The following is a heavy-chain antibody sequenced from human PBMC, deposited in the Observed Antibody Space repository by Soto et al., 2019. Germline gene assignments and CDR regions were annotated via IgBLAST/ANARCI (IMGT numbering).Heavy chain of an antibody. CDR3: ARDLQYSRLFYGMDV. J-gene: IGHJ6*02. V-gene: IGHV4-31*03. CDR2: IYYSGST. Sequence: PSETLSLTCTVSGGSISSGGYYWSWIRQHPGKGLEWIGYIYYSGSTYYNPSLKSRVTISVDTSKDQFSLKLSSVTAADTAVYYCARDLQYSRLFYGMDVWGQGTTVTVSS. CDR1: GGSISSGGYY. D-gene: IGHD6-13*01.